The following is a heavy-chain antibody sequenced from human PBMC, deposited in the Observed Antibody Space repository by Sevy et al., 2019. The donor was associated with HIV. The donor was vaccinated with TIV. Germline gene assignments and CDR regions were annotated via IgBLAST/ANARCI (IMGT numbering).Heavy chain of an antibody. V-gene: IGHV3-64*01. CDR2: ISSNGRST. Sequence: GGSLRLSCAASGFTFSSYAMHWVRQAPGKGLEYISTISSNGRSTYYANSVKGRFTISRDNSKNTVYLQMGSLRTEDMAVYYCAATKDCSALECYQAFDYWGQGELVTPSS. CDR3: AATKDCSALECYQAFDY. J-gene: IGHJ4*02. CDR1: GFTFSSYA. D-gene: IGHD2-15*01.